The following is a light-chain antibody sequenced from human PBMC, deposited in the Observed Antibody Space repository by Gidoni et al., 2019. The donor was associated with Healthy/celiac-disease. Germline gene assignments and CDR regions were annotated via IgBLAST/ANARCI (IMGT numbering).Light chain of an antibody. CDR1: QGISSY. CDR2: AAS. V-gene: IGKV1-9*01. Sequence: DIQWTQSPSYLSASVGDRVTITCRASQGISSYLAWYQQKPGQAPKLLIYAASTMHSRVPSRCSGSGTESEFTLTIRGLQPEDFSTYYCRRLNSYPITFGRGTRVEIK. CDR3: RRLNSYPIT. J-gene: IGKJ5*01.